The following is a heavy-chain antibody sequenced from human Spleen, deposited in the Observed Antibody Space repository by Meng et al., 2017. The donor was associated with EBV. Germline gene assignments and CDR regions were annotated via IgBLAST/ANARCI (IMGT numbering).Heavy chain of an antibody. CDR1: GGSVSSGSYY. CDR3: ARDNGDYVSDP. Sequence: QVQLQESGPGLVKPLETLSLTCTVSGGSVSSGSYYWGWIRQPPGKGLEWIGYISYSGSTNYNPSLKSRVTISVDTSKNQFSLKLSSVTAADTAVYYCARDNGDYVSDPWGQGTLV. J-gene: IGHJ5*02. V-gene: IGHV4-61*01. CDR2: ISYSGST. D-gene: IGHD4-17*01.